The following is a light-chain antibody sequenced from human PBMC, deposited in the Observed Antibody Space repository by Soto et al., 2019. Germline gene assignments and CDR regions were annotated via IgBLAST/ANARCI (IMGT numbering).Light chain of an antibody. J-gene: IGKJ4*01. V-gene: IGKV1-17*01. Sequence: DIQMTQSPSSLSASVGDRVTITCRASQGIRNDVGWYQQKPGKAPKRLIYAASSLQSGVPSRFSGSGFGKEFTLTISSLQPEDFATYYCLQHNTYPLTFGGGTKVEI. CDR2: AAS. CDR3: LQHNTYPLT. CDR1: QGIRND.